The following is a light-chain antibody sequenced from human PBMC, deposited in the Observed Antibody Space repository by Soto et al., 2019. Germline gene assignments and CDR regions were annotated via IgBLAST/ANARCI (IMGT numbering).Light chain of an antibody. CDR1: QSVSSSY. Sequence: EIVLTQSPDTLSLSPGERATLSCRASQSVSSSYLAWYQQKPGQAPRLLIYGASSRATGSPDRFSGSGSGTDFTLPISRLEPEDFAVYFCQRYGSSPMYTFGQGTKLEIK. V-gene: IGKV3-20*01. J-gene: IGKJ2*01. CDR3: QRYGSSPMYT. CDR2: GAS.